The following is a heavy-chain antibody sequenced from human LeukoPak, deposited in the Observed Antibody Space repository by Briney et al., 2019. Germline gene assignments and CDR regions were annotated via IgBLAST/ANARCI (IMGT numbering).Heavy chain of an antibody. CDR3: ARGAAAYYDFWSGFSWFDP. CDR2: IYYSGST. D-gene: IGHD3-3*01. Sequence: PSETLSLTCTVSGGSVSSGSYYWSWIRQPPGKGLEWIGYIYYSGSTNYNPSLKSRVTISVDTSKNQFSLKLSSVTAADTAVYYCARGAAAYYDFWSGFSWFDPWGQGTLVTVPS. CDR1: GGSVSSGSYY. V-gene: IGHV4-61*01. J-gene: IGHJ5*02.